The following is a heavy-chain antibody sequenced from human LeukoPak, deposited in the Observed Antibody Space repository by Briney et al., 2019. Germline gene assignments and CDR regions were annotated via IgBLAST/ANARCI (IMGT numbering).Heavy chain of an antibody. CDR2: IKQDGSEK. D-gene: IGHD4-23*01. CDR3: ARDYGGNSGNCFDY. V-gene: IGHV3-7*01. Sequence: GGSLRLSSAPPGFTLIGYWMSWVRQAPGKGLEWVANIKQDGSEKYYVDSVKGRFTISRDNAKNSLYLQMNSLRAEDTAVYYCARDYGGNSGNCFDYWGQGTLVTVSS. CDR1: GFTLIGYW. J-gene: IGHJ4*02.